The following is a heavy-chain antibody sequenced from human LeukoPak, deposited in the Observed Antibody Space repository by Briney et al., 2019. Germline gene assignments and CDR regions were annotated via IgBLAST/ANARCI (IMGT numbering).Heavy chain of an antibody. Sequence: SETLSLTCAVYGGSFSGYYWSWIRQPPGKGLEWIGEINHSGSTNYNPSLKSRVTISVDTSKNQFSLKLSSVTAADTAVYYCARGYDYSNHEYYYYGMDVWGQGTRSPSP. CDR3: ARGYDYSNHEYYYYGMDV. V-gene: IGHV4-34*01. CDR1: GGSFSGYY. CDR2: INHSGST. D-gene: IGHD4-11*01. J-gene: IGHJ6*02.